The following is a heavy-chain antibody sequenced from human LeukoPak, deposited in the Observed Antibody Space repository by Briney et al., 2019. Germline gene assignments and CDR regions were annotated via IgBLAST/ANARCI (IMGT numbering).Heavy chain of an antibody. J-gene: IGHJ4*02. D-gene: IGHD7-27*01. CDR3: ARHTANWGSWDY. CDR1: GGSFSGYF. V-gene: IGHV4-34*01. CDR2: INHSGST. Sequence: SETLSLTCAVYGGSFSGYFWSWIRQPPGKGLEWIGEINHSGSTNYNPSLKSRVTISVDTSKNQFSLKLSSVTAADTAVYYCARHTANWGSWDYWGQGTLVTVSS.